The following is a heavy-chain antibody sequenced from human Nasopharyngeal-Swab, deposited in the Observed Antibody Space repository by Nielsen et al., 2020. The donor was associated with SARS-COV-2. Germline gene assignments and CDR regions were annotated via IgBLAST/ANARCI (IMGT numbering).Heavy chain of an antibody. CDR2: INPSNGVT. D-gene: IGHD3-16*01. V-gene: IGHV1-2*06. CDR1: GYTFTGFY. CDR3: VREGDNWDVDS. Sequence: ASVKVSCKASGYTFTGFYVHWVRQAPGQGLECLGRINPSNGVTIYAQKFQGRVTITRDTSKRTVVMELSRLRSDDAAVYYCVREGDNWDVDSWGQGTLVTVSS. J-gene: IGHJ4*02.